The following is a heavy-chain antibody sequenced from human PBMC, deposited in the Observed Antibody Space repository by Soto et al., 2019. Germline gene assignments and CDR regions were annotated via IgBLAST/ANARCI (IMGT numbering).Heavy chain of an antibody. CDR3: ARGIATGQLDP. Sequence: ASVKVSCKASGYTFTTYTMNWVRQAPGQRLEWMGWINPVNGNTKSSQKFQGRVIITRDTSASTAYMELRSLRSEDTAVYYCARGIATGQLDPWGQGTLVTVSS. V-gene: IGHV1-3*01. D-gene: IGHD6-13*01. CDR2: INPVNGNT. CDR1: GYTFTTYT. J-gene: IGHJ5*02.